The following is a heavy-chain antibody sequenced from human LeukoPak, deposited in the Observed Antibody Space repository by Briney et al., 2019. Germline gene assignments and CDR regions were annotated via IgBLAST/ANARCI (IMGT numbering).Heavy chain of an antibody. CDR1: GGSISSYY. Sequence: PSETLSLTCTVSGGSISSYYRSWTRQPPGKGLEWIGYIYYSGSTNYNPSLKSRVTISVDTSKNQFSLKLSSVTAADTAVYYCARDNHYYGSGSYYNDAFDIWGQGTMVTVSS. CDR2: IYYSGST. J-gene: IGHJ3*02. D-gene: IGHD3-10*01. V-gene: IGHV4-59*01. CDR3: ARDNHYYGSGSYYNDAFDI.